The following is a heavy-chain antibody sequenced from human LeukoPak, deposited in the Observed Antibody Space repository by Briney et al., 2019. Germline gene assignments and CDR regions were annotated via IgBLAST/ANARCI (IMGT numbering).Heavy chain of an antibody. CDR1: GGSISSSSYY. J-gene: IGHJ3*02. CDR3: AREWNSSWYWGAFDI. D-gene: IGHD6-13*01. Sequence: SETLSLTCTVSGGSISSSSYYWGWIRQPPGKGLEWIGSIYYSGSTYYNPSLKSRVTISVDTSKNQFSLKLSSVTAADTAVYYCAREWNSSWYWGAFDIWGQGTMVTVSS. CDR2: IYYSGST. V-gene: IGHV4-39*02.